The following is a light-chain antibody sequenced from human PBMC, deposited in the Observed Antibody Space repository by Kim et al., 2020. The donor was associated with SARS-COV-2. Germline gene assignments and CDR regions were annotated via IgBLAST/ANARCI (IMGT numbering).Light chain of an antibody. Sequence: SYELTQPPSVSVAPGKTASITCGGNNIGTKRVHWYQQKPGQAPVLVIYYDSDRPSGIPERFSGSNSGNTATLTISRVEAGDEADYYCQVWDSSSDHLFGGGTKVTVL. CDR3: QVWDSSSDHL. CDR2: YDS. J-gene: IGLJ3*02. V-gene: IGLV3-21*04. CDR1: NIGTKR.